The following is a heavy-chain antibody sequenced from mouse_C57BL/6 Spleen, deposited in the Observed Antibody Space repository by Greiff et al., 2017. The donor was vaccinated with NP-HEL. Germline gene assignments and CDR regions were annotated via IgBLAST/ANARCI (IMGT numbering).Heavy chain of an antibody. CDR3: AKRDGSSPWYFDV. D-gene: IGHD1-1*01. CDR2: IWRGGST. CDR1: GFSLTSYG. Sequence: VQLVESGPGLVQPSQCLSITCTVSGFSLTSYGVHWVRQSPGKGLEWLGVIWRGGSTDYNAAFMSRLSITKDNSKSQVFFKMNSLQADDTAIYYCAKRDGSSPWYFDVWGTGTTVTVSS. J-gene: IGHJ1*03. V-gene: IGHV2-5*01.